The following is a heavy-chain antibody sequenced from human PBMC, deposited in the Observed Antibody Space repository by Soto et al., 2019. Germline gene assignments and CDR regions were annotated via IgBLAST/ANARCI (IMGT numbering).Heavy chain of an antibody. Sequence: GGSLRLSCAASGFTFSSYAMSWVRQAPGKGLEWVSAISGSGGSTYYADSVKGRFTISRDNSKNTLYLQMNSLRAEETAVYYCANPASAHYGDYEVVGYWGQGTLVTVSS. CDR1: GFTFSSYA. CDR2: ISGSGGST. CDR3: ANPASAHYGDYEVVGY. D-gene: IGHD4-17*01. V-gene: IGHV3-23*01. J-gene: IGHJ4*02.